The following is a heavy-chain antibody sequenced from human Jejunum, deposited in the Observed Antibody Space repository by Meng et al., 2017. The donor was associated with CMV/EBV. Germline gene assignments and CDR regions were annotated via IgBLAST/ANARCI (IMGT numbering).Heavy chain of an antibody. Sequence: CAAAAFTFSNYWMTWVRHTPGKGLEWVANIKQDGSEKQYVDSVKGRFTISRDNAKNSLYLQMNNLSAEDTAVYYCAGGAGWIFDLWGRGTLVTVSS. V-gene: IGHV3-7*01. J-gene: IGHJ2*01. CDR2: IKQDGSEK. D-gene: IGHD5-12*01. CDR1: AFTFSNYW. CDR3: AGGAGWIFDL.